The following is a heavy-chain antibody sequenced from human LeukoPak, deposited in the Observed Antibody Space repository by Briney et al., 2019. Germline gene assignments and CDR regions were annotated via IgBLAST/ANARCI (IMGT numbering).Heavy chain of an antibody. CDR1: GGSFSGYY. CDR2: INHSGST. V-gene: IGHV4-34*01. CDR3: ASRTYPGLNWFDP. D-gene: IGHD3-16*02. J-gene: IGHJ5*02. Sequence: SETLSLTCAVYGGSFSGYYWSWIRQPPGKGLEWIGEINHSGSTNYNPSLKSRVTISVDTSKNQFSLKLSSVTAADTAVYYCASRTYPGLNWFDPWGQGTLVTVSS.